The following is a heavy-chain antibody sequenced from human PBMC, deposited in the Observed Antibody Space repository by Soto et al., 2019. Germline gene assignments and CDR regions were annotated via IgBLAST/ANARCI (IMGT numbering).Heavy chain of an antibody. CDR2: IYYSGST. CDR1: GGSISSYY. J-gene: IGHJ3*02. CDR3: ARIRCSSTSCYSRSVFDI. Sequence: SETLSLTCTVSGGSISSYYWSWIRQPPGKGLEWIGYIYYSGSTNYNPSLKSRVTISVDTSKNQFSLKLSSVTAADTAVYYCARIRCSSTSCYSRSVFDIWGQGTMVTVS. D-gene: IGHD2-2*02. V-gene: IGHV4-59*01.